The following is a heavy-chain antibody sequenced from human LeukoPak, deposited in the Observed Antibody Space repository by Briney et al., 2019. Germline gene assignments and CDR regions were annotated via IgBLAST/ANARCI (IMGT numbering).Heavy chain of an antibody. V-gene: IGHV4-34*01. Sequence: MTSETLSLTCAVYGGSFSGYYWSWIRQPPGKGLEWIGETNHSGSTNYNPSLKSRVTISVDTSKNQFSLKLSSVTAADTAVYYCARGGYCSSTSCPPPHWGQGTLVTVSS. CDR3: ARGGYCSSTSCPPPH. J-gene: IGHJ1*01. D-gene: IGHD2-2*01. CDR1: GGSFSGYY. CDR2: TNHSGST.